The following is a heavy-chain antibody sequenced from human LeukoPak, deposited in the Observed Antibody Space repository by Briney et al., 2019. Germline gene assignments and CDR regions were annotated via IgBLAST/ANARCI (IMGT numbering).Heavy chain of an antibody. CDR1: GFTFDDYA. CDR3: TTESDYYYDSSGYYPYFDY. V-gene: IGHV3-9*01. D-gene: IGHD3-22*01. J-gene: IGHJ4*02. Sequence: GGSLRLSCAASGFTFDDYAMHWVRQAPGKGLEWVSGISWNSGSIGYADSVKGRFTISRDNAKNSLYLQMNSLKTEDTAVYYCTTESDYYYDSSGYYPYFDYWGQGTLVTVSS. CDR2: ISWNSGSI.